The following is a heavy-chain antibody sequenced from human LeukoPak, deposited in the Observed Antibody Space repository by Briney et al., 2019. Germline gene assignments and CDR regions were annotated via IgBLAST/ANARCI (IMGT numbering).Heavy chain of an antibody. J-gene: IGHJ5*02. D-gene: IGHD6-13*01. Sequence: ASETLSLTCTVSGGSISGYYWSWIRQPPWKGLEWIGYIYYSGSPDYNPSLKSRVTISVDTSKNQFSLNLSSVTAADTAMYYCARAYSSSWYWNWFDPWGQGTLVTISS. CDR1: GGSISGYY. CDR2: IYYSGSP. CDR3: ARAYSSSWYWNWFDP. V-gene: IGHV4-59*01.